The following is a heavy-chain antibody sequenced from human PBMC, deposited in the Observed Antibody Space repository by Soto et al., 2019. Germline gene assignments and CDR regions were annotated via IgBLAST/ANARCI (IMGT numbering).Heavy chain of an antibody. V-gene: IGHV4-31*03. CDR1: GVSISSGGYY. J-gene: IGHJ4*02. D-gene: IGHD3-22*01. Sequence: QVQLQESGPGLVKPSQTLSLTCTVSGVSISSGGYYWSWIRQHPGKGLEWIGYIYYSGNTYYNPSLKSRVAISVDTSKNQCSLKLSSVTAADTAVYYCARAPGDYYDSSGSLYFDYWGQGTLVTVSS. CDR2: IYYSGNT. CDR3: ARAPGDYYDSSGSLYFDY.